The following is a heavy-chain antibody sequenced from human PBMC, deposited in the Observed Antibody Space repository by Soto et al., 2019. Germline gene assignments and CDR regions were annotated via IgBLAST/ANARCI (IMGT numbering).Heavy chain of an antibody. Sequence: PGESLKISCKGSGYTFTYNWIGWVRQMPGKGLEWMGIVSPGDSDTRYSPSFQGQVTISADKSISTAYLQWSSLKASDSAMYYCVRTAGSNTFYFNYWGQGTLVTVSS. CDR3: VRTAGSNTFYFNY. CDR2: VSPGDSDT. V-gene: IGHV5-51*01. J-gene: IGHJ4*02. CDR1: GYTFTYNW.